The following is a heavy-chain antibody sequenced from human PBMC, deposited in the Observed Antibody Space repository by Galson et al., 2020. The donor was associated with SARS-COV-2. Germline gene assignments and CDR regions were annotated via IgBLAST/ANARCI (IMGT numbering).Heavy chain of an antibody. Sequence: GGSLRLSCVGSGFTFSSCTMNWVRQAPGKGLEWVSSISGRSTYIYYTDSVRGRFTVSRDNAKNSLYLQMNSLRAEDTAVYYCMRDLVVSYFGSWSDIDTWGQGTLVTVSS. J-gene: IGHJ5*02. V-gene: IGHV3-21*01. CDR2: ISGRSTYI. CDR3: MRDLVVSYFGSWSDIDT. CDR1: GFTFSSCT. D-gene: IGHD3-10*01.